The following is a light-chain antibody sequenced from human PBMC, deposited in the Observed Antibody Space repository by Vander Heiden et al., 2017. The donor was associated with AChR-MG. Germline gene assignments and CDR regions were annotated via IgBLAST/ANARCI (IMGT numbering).Light chain of an antibody. J-gene: IGLJ2*01. V-gene: IGLV2-14*03. CDR3: ASYSSGRSLSVV. CDR1: SSDVANFNS. Sequence: QSALTQPASVSGSPGQSLAISCTGSSSDVANFNSVSWYQQFRGRAPILIIYDVSKRPSGASTRFSGSKSGHTASLTISGVQPEDEAVYYCASYSSGRSLSVVFGRGTKLTV. CDR2: DVS.